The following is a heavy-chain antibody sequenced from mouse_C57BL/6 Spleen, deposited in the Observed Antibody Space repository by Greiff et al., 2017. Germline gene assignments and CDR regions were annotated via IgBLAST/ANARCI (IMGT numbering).Heavy chain of an antibody. CDR3: TRGTGPGAMDY. CDR1: GYTFTDYE. J-gene: IGHJ4*01. V-gene: IGHV1-15*01. CDR2: IDPETGGT. D-gene: IGHD4-1*01. Sequence: VQLQQSGAELVRPGASVTLSCKASGYTFTDYEMHWVKQTPVHGLEWIGAIDPETGGTAYNQKFKGKAILTADKSSSTAYMELRSLTSEDSAVYYCTRGTGPGAMDYWGQGTSVTVSS.